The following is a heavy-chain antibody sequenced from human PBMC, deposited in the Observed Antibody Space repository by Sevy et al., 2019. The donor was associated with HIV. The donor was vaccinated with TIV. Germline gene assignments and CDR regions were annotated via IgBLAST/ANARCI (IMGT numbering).Heavy chain of an antibody. CDR1: GFTFSSYD. D-gene: IGHD2-15*01. V-gene: IGHV3-48*03. CDR2: ISSSGSSK. Sequence: GGSLRLSCTASGFTFSSYDMNWVRQAPGKGLEWVAKISSSGSSKYYADAVKGRFTISRDNAKDSLNLQMNSLRAEDTAFYYCTRNGGAFGNGFDPWGQGTLVTVSS. CDR3: TRNGGAFGNGFDP. J-gene: IGHJ5*02.